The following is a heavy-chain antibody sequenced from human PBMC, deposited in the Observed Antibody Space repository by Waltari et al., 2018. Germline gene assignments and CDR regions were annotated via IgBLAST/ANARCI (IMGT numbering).Heavy chain of an antibody. Sequence: QLQLQESCSGLVKPSETLSLTCTVAGGSISSSSYYWGCIRQPPGKGLEWIGSIYYSGSTYYNPSLKSRVTISVDTSKNQFSLKLSSVTAADTAVYYCARIYYYDSSGYYPSYYFDYWGQGTLVTVSS. CDR2: IYYSGST. D-gene: IGHD3-22*01. CDR3: ARIYYYDSSGYYPSYYFDY. V-gene: IGHV4-39*01. CDR1: GGSISSSSYY. J-gene: IGHJ4*02.